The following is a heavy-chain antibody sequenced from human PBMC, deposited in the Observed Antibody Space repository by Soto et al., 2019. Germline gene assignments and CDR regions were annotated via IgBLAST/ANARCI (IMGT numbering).Heavy chain of an antibody. V-gene: IGHV1-2*02. J-gene: IGHJ5*02. Sequence: ASVKVSCKASGYTFTGYYVHWVRQAPGQGLEWMGWINPNSGDTYLAQRFQGRVTMNRDTSIGTAYMELRGLTSDDTAEYYCASSAGEFPLWGYNWFDPWGQGTLVTVSS. CDR1: GYTFTGYY. D-gene: IGHD3-10*01. CDR3: ASSAGEFPLWGYNWFDP. CDR2: INPNSGDT.